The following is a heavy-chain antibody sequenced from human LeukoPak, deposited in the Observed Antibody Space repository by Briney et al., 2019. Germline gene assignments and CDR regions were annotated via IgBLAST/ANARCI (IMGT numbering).Heavy chain of an antibody. V-gene: IGHV3-33*06. J-gene: IGHJ5*02. CDR2: IWYDGSNK. Sequence: PGRSLRLSCAASGFTFSSYGMHWVRQAPGKGLEWVAVIWYDGSNKYYADPVKGRFTISRDNSKNTLYLQMNSLRGEDTAVYYCAKLTRGYCSSTACPNWFDPWGQGTLVTVSS. CDR3: AKLTRGYCSSTACPNWFDP. CDR1: GFTFSSYG. D-gene: IGHD2-2*01.